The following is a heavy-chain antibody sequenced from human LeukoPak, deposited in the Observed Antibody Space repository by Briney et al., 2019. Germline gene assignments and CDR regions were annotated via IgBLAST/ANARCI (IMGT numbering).Heavy chain of an antibody. V-gene: IGHV4-31*03. J-gene: IGHJ5*02. CDR1: GGSISSGGYY. CDR2: IYYSGST. CDR3: AQTPKRLQYNWFDP. Sequence: PSQTLSFTCTVSGGSISSGGYYWSWIRQHPGKGLEWIGYIYYSGSTYYNPSLKSRVTISVDTSKNQFSLKLSSVTAADTAVYYCAQTPKRLQYNWFDPWGQGTLVTVSS. D-gene: IGHD2-21*02.